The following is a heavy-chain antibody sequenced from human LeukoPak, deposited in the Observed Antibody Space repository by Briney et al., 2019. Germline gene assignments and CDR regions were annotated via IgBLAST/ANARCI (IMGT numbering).Heavy chain of an antibody. V-gene: IGHV3-48*03. D-gene: IGHD5-18*01. CDR2: ISSSGSTI. J-gene: IGHJ4*02. Sequence: PGGSLRLSCAGSGFTFGSFWMHWVRQAPGKGLEWVSYISSSGSTIYYADSVKGRFTISRDNAENSLYLQMNSLRAEDTAVYYCGRYSYGYGSRLGYWGQGTLVTVSS. CDR1: GFTFGSFW. CDR3: GRYSYGYGSRLGY.